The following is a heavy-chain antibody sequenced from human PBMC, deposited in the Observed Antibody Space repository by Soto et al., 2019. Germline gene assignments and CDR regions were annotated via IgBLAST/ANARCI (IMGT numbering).Heavy chain of an antibody. D-gene: IGHD1-1*01. CDR3: ARRLTWQLRPLDS. V-gene: IGHV3-11*01. Sequence: QEHLMESGGGLVKPGGSLRLSCAGSGFIFSDYYITWIRRAPGKGLEWVSYINTLSSAIYYADSVKGRFTISRDNAKNSVYLQMNSLRAEDTAVYYCARRLTWQLRPLDSWGRGTLVTVSS. CDR2: INTLSSAI. CDR1: GFIFSDYY. J-gene: IGHJ4*02.